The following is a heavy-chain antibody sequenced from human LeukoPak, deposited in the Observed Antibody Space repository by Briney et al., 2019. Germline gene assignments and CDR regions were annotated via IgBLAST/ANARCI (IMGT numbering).Heavy chain of an antibody. Sequence: SETLSLTCAVYGGSFSDYYWSWIRQPPGKGLEWMGYIYYSGSTNYNPSLKSRVTISVDTSKNQFSLKLSSVTAADTAVYYCARSSGGVLRYFDWLLYFDYWGQGTLVTVSS. D-gene: IGHD3-9*01. CDR2: IYYSGST. V-gene: IGHV4-59*01. CDR1: GGSFSDYY. J-gene: IGHJ4*02. CDR3: ARSSGGVLRYFDWLLYFDY.